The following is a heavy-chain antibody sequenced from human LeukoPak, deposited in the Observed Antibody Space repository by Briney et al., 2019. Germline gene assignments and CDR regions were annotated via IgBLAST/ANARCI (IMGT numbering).Heavy chain of an antibody. J-gene: IGHJ4*02. CDR2: IVVGSGNT. D-gene: IGHD6-13*01. V-gene: IGHV1-58*01. Sequence: SMKVSCKASGFTFTSSAVQWVRQARGQRLEWIGWIVVGSGNTNYAQKFQERVTITRDMSTSTAHMELSSLRSEDTAVYYCAADTHRSGSSGYRDFDYWGQGTLVTVSS. CDR3: AADTHRSGSSGYRDFDY. CDR1: GFTFTSSA.